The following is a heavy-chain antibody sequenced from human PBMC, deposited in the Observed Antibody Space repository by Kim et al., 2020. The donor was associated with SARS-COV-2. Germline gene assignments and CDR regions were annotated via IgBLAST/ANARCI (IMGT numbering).Heavy chain of an antibody. CDR1: GGSFSGYY. D-gene: IGHD2-2*02. V-gene: IGHV4-34*01. CDR2: INHSGST. J-gene: IGHJ4*02. Sequence: SETLSLTCAVYGGSFSGYYWSWIRQPPGKGLEWIGEINHSGSTNYNPSLKSRVTISVDTSKNQFSLKLSSVTAADTAVYYCARGGYCSSTSCYKESLRFYFDYWGQGTLVTVSS. CDR3: ARGGYCSSTSCYKESLRFYFDY.